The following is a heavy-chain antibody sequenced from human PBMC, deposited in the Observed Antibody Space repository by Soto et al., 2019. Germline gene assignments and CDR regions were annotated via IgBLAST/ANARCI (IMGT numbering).Heavy chain of an antibody. J-gene: IGHJ5*02. D-gene: IGHD6-19*01. Sequence: EVQLVESGGGLIQPGGSLRLSCAASGFTVSSNYMSWVRQAPGKGLEWVSVIYSGGSTYYADSVKGRFTISRDNSKNTLYLQMNSLRADDTAVYYCARGGIAVAGNNWFDPWGQGTLVTVSS. CDR1: GFTVSSNY. CDR3: ARGGIAVAGNNWFDP. CDR2: IYSGGST. V-gene: IGHV3-53*01.